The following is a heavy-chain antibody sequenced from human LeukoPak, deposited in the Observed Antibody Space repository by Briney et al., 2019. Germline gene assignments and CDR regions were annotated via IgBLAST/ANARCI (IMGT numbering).Heavy chain of an antibody. CDR3: ARGRPRRYYDILTGYVY. CDR2: INTNTGNP. Sequence: ASVKVSCKASGYTFTSYAMNWVRQAPGQGLEWMGWINTNTGNPTYAQGFTGRFVFSLDTSVSTAYLQISSLKAEDTAVYYCARGRPRRYYDILTGYVYWGQGTLVTVSS. J-gene: IGHJ4*02. CDR1: GYTFTSYA. V-gene: IGHV7-4-1*02. D-gene: IGHD3-9*01.